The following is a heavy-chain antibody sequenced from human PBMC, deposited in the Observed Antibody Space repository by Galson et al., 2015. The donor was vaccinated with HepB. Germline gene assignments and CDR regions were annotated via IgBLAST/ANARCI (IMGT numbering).Heavy chain of an antibody. D-gene: IGHD1-26*01. Sequence: SLRLSCAASGFTLNDHYMDWVRQAPGKGLEWVARTRDEGRSYTTEFAASVKGRFTISRDDSQNSMYLQMNTLETEDTAVYYCARSGSYGPLTYWGQGTLVTVSS. CDR1: GFTLNDHY. V-gene: IGHV3-72*01. CDR2: TRDEGRSYTT. J-gene: IGHJ4*02. CDR3: ARSGSYGPLTY.